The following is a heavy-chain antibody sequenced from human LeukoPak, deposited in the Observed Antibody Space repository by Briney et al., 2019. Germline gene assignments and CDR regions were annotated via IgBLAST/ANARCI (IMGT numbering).Heavy chain of an antibody. V-gene: IGHV3-23*01. CDR3: AKDALISFRGAWSQSDY. D-gene: IGHD3-16*02. Sequence: PGGSLRLSCAASGFSFSSYGMHWVRQAPGKGLEWVSGISGSGGSAYYADSVKGRFTISRDNSKNTLFLQMNSLRAEDTAVYYCAKDALISFRGAWSQSDYWGQGTLVTVSS. CDR2: ISGSGGSA. CDR1: GFSFSSYG. J-gene: IGHJ4*02.